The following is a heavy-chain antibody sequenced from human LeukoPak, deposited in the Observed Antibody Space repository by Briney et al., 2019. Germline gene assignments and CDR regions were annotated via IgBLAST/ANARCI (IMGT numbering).Heavy chain of an antibody. J-gene: IGHJ6*03. Sequence: SETLSLTCTVSGGSISSSSYYWGWIRQPPGKGLEWIGSIYYSGSTYYNPSLKSRVTISVDTSKNQFSLKLSSVTAADTAVYYCARVVGGKDLYYYYYYMDVWGKGTTVTVSS. V-gene: IGHV4-39*07. CDR2: IYYSGST. CDR3: ARVVGGKDLYYYYYYMDV. D-gene: IGHD6-19*01. CDR1: GGSISSSSYY.